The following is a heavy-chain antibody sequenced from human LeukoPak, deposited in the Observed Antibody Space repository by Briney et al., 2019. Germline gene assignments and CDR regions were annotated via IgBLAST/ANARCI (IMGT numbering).Heavy chain of an antibody. D-gene: IGHD3-10*01. Sequence: KPSETLSLTCTVSGGSVSNSYYWGWIRQPPGKGLEWIASIYSSGNTFYNPSLQSRVTISLDTSKNQFSLKLRSVTAADTAVYYCARGGYYGSGSYYYWGQGTLVTVSS. CDR3: ARGGYYGSGSYYY. V-gene: IGHV4-39*07. CDR2: IYSSGNT. J-gene: IGHJ4*02. CDR1: GGSVSNSYY.